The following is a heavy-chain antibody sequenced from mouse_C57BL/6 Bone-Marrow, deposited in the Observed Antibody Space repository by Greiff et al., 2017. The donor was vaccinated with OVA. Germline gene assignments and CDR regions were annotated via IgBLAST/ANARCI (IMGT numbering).Heavy chain of an antibody. CDR1: GFNIKHTS. J-gene: IGHJ1*03. V-gene: IGHV14-3*01. D-gene: IGHD1-1*01. CDR3: ALPLSYWYFDG. CDR2: LDPANGNT. Sequence: VQLQQSVAELVRPGASVKLSCTAFGFNIKHTSIHWVKHRPDQGLEWIGRLDPANGNTKYAPKFQGKATIPADTSSNTAYLQLSSLTSEDTAIYYCALPLSYWYFDGWGTGTTVSVSS.